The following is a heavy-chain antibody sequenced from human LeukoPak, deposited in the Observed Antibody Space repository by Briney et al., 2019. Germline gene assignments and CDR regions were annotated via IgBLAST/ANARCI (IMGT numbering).Heavy chain of an antibody. V-gene: IGHV3-23*01. J-gene: IGHJ4*02. Sequence: GGSLRLSCAASGFTFSSYGMSWVRQAPGKGLEWVSAISGSGGSTYYADSVKGRFTISRDNSKNTLYLQMNSLRAEDTAVYYCAKGKMGYGDYGSYYFDYWGQGTLVTVSS. CDR2: ISGSGGST. D-gene: IGHD4-17*01. CDR3: AKGKMGYGDYGSYYFDY. CDR1: GFTFSSYG.